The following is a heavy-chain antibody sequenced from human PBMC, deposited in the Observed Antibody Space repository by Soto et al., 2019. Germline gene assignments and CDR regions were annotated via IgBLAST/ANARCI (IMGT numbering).Heavy chain of an antibody. CDR3: ARLDYDSITFDY. D-gene: IGHD3-22*01. CDR1: GGSISSSSYY. J-gene: IGHJ4*02. CDR2: IYYSGST. Sequence: SETLSLTCTVSGGSISSSSYYWGWIRQPPGKGLEWIGSIYYSGSTYYNPSLKSRVTISVDTSKNQFSLKLSSVTAADTAVYYCARLDYDSITFDYWGQGTLVTVSS. V-gene: IGHV4-39*01.